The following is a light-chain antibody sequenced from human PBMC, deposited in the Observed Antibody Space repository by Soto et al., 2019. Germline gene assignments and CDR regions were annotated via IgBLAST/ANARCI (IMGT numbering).Light chain of an antibody. Sequence: IQMTQSPTTLSASVGDRVTITCRASQSISSWLAWYQQKPGKAPKLLIYDASSLESGVPSRFSGSGSGTEFTLTISSLQPDDFATYYCRQYNSYPCTFGQGTKVAIK. V-gene: IGKV1-5*01. CDR1: QSISSW. CDR3: RQYNSYPCT. CDR2: DAS. J-gene: IGKJ1*01.